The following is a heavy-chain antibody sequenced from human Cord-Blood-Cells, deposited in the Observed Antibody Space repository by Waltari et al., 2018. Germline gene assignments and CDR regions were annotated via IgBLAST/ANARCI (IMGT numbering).Heavy chain of an antibody. CDR3: ARRGDCGGDCYHFDY. J-gene: IGHJ4*02. Sequence: QVQLQQWGAGLLKPSETLSLTCAVYGGSFSGYYWSWIRQPPGKGLEGIGEINHSGSTNYNPSLKSRVTISVDTSKNQFSLKLSSVTAADTAVYYCARRGDCGGDCYHFDYWGQGTLVTVSS. V-gene: IGHV4-34*01. D-gene: IGHD2-21*02. CDR1: GGSFSGYY. CDR2: INHSGST.